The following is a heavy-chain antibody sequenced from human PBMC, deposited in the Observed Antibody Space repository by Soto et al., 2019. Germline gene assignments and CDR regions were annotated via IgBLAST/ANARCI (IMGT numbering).Heavy chain of an antibody. Sequence: EVQLVESGGGLVQPGGSLRLSCAASGFTFSSYSMNWVRQAPGKGLEWVSYISSSSSTIYYADSVKSRFTISRDNAKYSLYLQMNSLSDEDTAVYYCARDRGGYDILTGYYTGNYYYGMDVWGQGTTVTVSS. CDR1: GFTFSSYS. CDR2: ISSSSSTI. V-gene: IGHV3-48*02. J-gene: IGHJ6*02. D-gene: IGHD3-9*01. CDR3: ARDRGGYDILTGYYTGNYYYGMDV.